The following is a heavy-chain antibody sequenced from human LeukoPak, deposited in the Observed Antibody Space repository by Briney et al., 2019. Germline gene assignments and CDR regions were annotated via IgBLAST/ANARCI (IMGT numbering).Heavy chain of an antibody. D-gene: IGHD3-3*01. CDR3: ARGRNRSFFWSGYPDY. CDR2: INPNSGGT. CDR1: GYTFTGYY. V-gene: IGHV1-2*06. Sequence: GASVKVSCKASGYTFTGYYMHWVRQAPGQGLEWMGRINPNSGGTNYAQKFQGRVTMTRDTSISTAYMELSRPRSDDTAVYYCARGRNRSFFWSGYPDYWGQGTLVTVSS. J-gene: IGHJ4*02.